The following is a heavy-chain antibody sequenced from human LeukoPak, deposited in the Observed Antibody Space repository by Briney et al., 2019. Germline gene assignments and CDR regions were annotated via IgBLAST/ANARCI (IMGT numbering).Heavy chain of an antibody. Sequence: SETLSLTXTVSGGSISSGDYYWSWIRQPTGKGLEWIGYIYYSGSTYYNPSLKSRVTISVDTSKDQFSLKLSSVTAADTAVYYCARVRVGAHWFDPWGQGTLVTVSS. CDR2: IYYSGST. D-gene: IGHD1-26*01. CDR3: ARVRVGAHWFDP. CDR1: GGSISSGDYY. J-gene: IGHJ5*02. V-gene: IGHV4-30-4*08.